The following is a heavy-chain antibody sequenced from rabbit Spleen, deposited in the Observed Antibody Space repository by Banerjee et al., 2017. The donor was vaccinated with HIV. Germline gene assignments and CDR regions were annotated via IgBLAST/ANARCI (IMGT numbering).Heavy chain of an antibody. CDR2: IDPVFGIT. CDR1: GFTLSSYY. D-gene: IGHD8-1*01. J-gene: IGHJ6*01. Sequence: HLKESGGGLVQPGGSLKLSCKASGFTLSSYYMNWVHQAPGKGLEWIGYIDPVFGITYYSNWVNGRFTISSHNAQNTLYLQLTSLTVADTATYFCARDTASSFSSYGMDLWGPGTLVTVS. CDR3: ARDTASSFSSYGMDL. V-gene: IGHV1S7*01.